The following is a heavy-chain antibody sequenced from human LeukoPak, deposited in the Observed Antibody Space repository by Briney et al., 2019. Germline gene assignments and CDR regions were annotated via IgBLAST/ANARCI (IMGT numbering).Heavy chain of an antibody. CDR1: GFTFSSYS. CDR3: ANEEPARGGWQQLGVWVY. D-gene: IGHD6-13*01. J-gene: IGHJ4*02. CDR2: ISSSSSTI. Sequence: PGGSLRLSCAASGFTFSSYSMNWVRQAPGKGLEWVSYISSSSSTIYYAASVKGRFTISRDNAKNSLYLQMNSLRAEDTAVYYWANEEPARGGWQQLGVWVYWGQGTLVTVSS. V-gene: IGHV3-48*01.